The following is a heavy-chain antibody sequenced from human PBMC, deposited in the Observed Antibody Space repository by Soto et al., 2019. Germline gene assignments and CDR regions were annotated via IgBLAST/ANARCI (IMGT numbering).Heavy chain of an antibody. D-gene: IGHD3-16*01. CDR3: ARDATFGTKGGSFDI. CDR2: MWYDGTNK. Sequence: SGGSLRLSCAASGFTFSSYAMSWVRQAPGKGLEWVAVMWYDGTNKYYGESVKGRFTISRDNSENTLYLQMNSLRVEDTAVYYCARDATFGTKGGSFDIWGHGTLVTVSS. V-gene: IGHV3-33*08. J-gene: IGHJ3*02. CDR1: GFTFSSYA.